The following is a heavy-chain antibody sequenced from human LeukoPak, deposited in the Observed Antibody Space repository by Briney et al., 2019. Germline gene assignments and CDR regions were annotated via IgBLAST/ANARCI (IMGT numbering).Heavy chain of an antibody. D-gene: IGHD3-10*01. CDR1: GGSISSGDYY. V-gene: IGHV4-30-4*01. Sequence: SETLSLTCTVSGGSISSGDYYWSWIRQPLGKGLEWIGYIYYSGSTYYNPSLKSRVTISVDTSKNQFSLKLSSVTAADTAVYYCASYGSGSYYNDYWGQGTLVTVSS. CDR3: ASYGSGSYYNDY. CDR2: IYYSGST. J-gene: IGHJ4*02.